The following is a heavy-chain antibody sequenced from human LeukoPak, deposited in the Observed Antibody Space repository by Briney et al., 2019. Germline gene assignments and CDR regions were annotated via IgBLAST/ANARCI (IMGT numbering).Heavy chain of an antibody. J-gene: IGHJ4*01. CDR2: ISYDGSNK. CDR1: GFTFSSYA. Sequence: GGSLRLSCAASGFTFSSYAMHWVRQAPGKGLEWVAVISYDGSNKYYADSVKGRFTISRDNSKNTLYLQMTNLRAEDSGLYYCATDVRSSPLGFWGHGTLVTVSS. V-gene: IGHV3-30-3*01. CDR3: ATDVRSSPLGF. D-gene: IGHD6-19*01.